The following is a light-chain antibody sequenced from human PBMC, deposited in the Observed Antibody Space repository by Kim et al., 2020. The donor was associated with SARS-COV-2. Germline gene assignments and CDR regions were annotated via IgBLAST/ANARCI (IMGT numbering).Light chain of an antibody. CDR3: SSYITGSLYA. Sequence: QSALTQPASVSGSPGQSITISCTGTSSDVGGYNYVSWYQQHPGKAPKLIIYDVSKRPSGVSNRFSGSKSGNTASLTISGLQAEDEADYFCSSYITGSLYAFGTGTKVTVL. V-gene: IGLV2-14*03. J-gene: IGLJ1*01. CDR1: SSDVGGYNY. CDR2: DVS.